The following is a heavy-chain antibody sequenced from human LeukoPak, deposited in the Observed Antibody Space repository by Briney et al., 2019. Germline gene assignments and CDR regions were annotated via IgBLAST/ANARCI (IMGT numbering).Heavy chain of an antibody. Sequence: PSETLSLTCTVSGGSIRRGDFFWSWIRQRPDKGLEWIGYIYHSGRTYYNPSLESRVVISVDTSKNQFSLNLTSVTAADTAMYYCATGAAVAAAGDDAFAIWGQGTVVTVSS. CDR1: GGSIRRGDFF. D-gene: IGHD6-13*01. V-gene: IGHV4-31*03. J-gene: IGHJ3*02. CDR3: ATGAAVAAAGDDAFAI. CDR2: IYHSGRT.